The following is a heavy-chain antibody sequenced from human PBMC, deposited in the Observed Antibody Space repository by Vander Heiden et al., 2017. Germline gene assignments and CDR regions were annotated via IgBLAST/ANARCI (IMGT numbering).Heavy chain of an antibody. CDR3: ARHFRGYCSGGGCYDWDL. V-gene: IGHV5-10-1*03. Sequence: EVQLVQSGAEVKEPGDSLRISCKGSGYSFSNHWITWVRQMPGKGLEWMGRIDPTDSFTNYGPSLQGHVTISVDKSIDTAYLQWSSLKPSDTAMYYCARHFRGYCSGGGCYDWDLWGQGTLGTVSS. CDR2: IDPTDSFT. D-gene: IGHD2-15*01. CDR1: GYSFSNHW. J-gene: IGHJ5*02.